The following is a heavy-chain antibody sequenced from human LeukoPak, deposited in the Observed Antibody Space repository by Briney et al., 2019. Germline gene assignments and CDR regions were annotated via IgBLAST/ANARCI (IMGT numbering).Heavy chain of an antibody. J-gene: IGHJ3*02. V-gene: IGHV5-51*01. CDR2: IYPGDSDT. CDR1: GYSITNYW. CDR3: ARSRAETVPVWGSYRHHDAFDI. Sequence: GESLKISCKGSGYSITNYWIGWVRQMPGKGLEWMGIIYPGDSDTTYKPSFQSQVTISADKSISTAYLQWSSLKASDTAMYYCARSRAETVPVWGSYRHHDAFDIWGQGTMVTVSS. D-gene: IGHD3-16*02.